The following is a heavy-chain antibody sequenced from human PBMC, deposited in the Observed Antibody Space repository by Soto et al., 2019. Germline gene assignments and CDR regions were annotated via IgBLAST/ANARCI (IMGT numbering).Heavy chain of an antibody. Sequence: PSETLSLTCTVSGGSISSSDLGWIRQPPGKGLEWIGYIYYSGSTNYNPSLKSRVTVSVDTSKNQFSLKLSAVTAADTAVYYCARGEYSCYDLDYWGQGTLVTVS. CDR2: IYYSGST. J-gene: IGHJ4*02. CDR3: ARGEYSCYDLDY. V-gene: IGHV4-59*01. D-gene: IGHD5-12*01. CDR1: GGSISSSD.